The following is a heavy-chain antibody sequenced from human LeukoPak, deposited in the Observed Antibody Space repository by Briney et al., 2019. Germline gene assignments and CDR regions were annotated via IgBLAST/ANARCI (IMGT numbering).Heavy chain of an antibody. CDR3: AKAYYDSSGYLTSYFDY. D-gene: IGHD3-22*01. V-gene: IGHV3-30*02. CDR1: GFTFSSYG. J-gene: IGHJ4*02. CDR2: IRYDGSNK. Sequence: GGSLRLSCAASGFTFSSYGMHWVRQAPGKGLEWVAFIRYDGSNKYYADSVKGRFTISRDNSKNTLYLQMNSLRAEDTAVYYCAKAYYDSSGYLTSYFDYWGQGTLVTVSS.